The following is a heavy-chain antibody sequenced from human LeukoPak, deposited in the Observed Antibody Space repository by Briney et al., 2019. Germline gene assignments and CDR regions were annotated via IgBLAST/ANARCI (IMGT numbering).Heavy chain of an antibody. V-gene: IGHV3-64*01. Sequence: GGSLRLSCAASGFTFSSYAMHWVRQAPGKGLEYVSAISSNGGSTYYANSVKGGFSISRDNSKNTLYLQMGSLRAEDMAVYYCARGGRCIAVAGTNYWGQGTLVTVSS. CDR3: ARGGRCIAVAGTNY. CDR1: GFTFSSYA. J-gene: IGHJ4*02. D-gene: IGHD6-19*01. CDR2: ISSNGGST.